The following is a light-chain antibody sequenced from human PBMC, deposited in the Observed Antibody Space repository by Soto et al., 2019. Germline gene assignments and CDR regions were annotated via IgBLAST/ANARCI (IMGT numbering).Light chain of an antibody. CDR2: QTT. Sequence: DLQMTQSPSTLSASVGDRVTITCRASQNVTKWLAWYQQKPGNAPRLLIYQTTTLETGAPSRFRGSGSGTEFPLTVTGREPDDFATYYCQQYFSYSLYTFGQGTKLEI. J-gene: IGKJ2*01. CDR3: QQYFSYSLYT. CDR1: QNVTKW. V-gene: IGKV1-5*03.